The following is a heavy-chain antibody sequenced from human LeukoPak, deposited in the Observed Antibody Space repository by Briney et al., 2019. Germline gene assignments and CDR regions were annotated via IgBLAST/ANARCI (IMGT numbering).Heavy chain of an antibody. Sequence: GGSLRLSCAACAFTFSRYWMHWVRHAPGTGLVWVSRIHNDGSSTSYADSVKGRFTISRDNAKNTVYLQMNSLRAEDTAVYYCARGMYYDILTGPLGFDYWGQGTLVTVSS. D-gene: IGHD3-9*01. CDR1: AFTFSRYW. CDR2: IHNDGSST. J-gene: IGHJ4*02. V-gene: IGHV3-74*01. CDR3: ARGMYYDILTGPLGFDY.